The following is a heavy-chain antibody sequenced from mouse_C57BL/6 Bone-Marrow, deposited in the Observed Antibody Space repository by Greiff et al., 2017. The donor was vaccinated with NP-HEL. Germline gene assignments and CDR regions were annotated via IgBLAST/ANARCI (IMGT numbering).Heavy chain of an antibody. Sequence: EVKLVESGGGLVQPGRSLRLSCATSGFTFSDFYMEWVRQAPGKGLEWIAASRNKANDYTTEYSATVKGRFIVYRDTTQSILYLQMNALRAEDTAMYYCARDAFYAMDFWGQGTAVTVSS. J-gene: IGHJ4*01. CDR2: SRNKANDYTT. CDR3: ARDAFYAMDF. CDR1: GFTFSDFY. V-gene: IGHV7-1*01.